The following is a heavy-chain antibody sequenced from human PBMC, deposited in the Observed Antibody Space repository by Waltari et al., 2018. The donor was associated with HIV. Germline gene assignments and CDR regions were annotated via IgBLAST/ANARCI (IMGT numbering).Heavy chain of an antibody. J-gene: IGHJ4*02. CDR1: GGHISSYH. D-gene: IGHD5-18*01. CDR3: ARQTAMVTSYFDY. Sequence: QVHPQETGPGLVKPSETLSRTCTGSGGHISSYHWTWIRQPPGKGLEWIGYIYYSGSTTYNPSLKSRVTISVDTSKNQFSLKLSSVTAADTAVYYCARQTAMVTSYFDYWGQGTLVTVSS. CDR2: IYYSGST. V-gene: IGHV4-59*01.